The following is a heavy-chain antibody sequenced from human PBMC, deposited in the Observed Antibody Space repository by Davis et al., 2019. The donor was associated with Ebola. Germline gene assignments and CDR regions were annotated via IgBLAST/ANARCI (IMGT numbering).Heavy chain of an antibody. D-gene: IGHD5-18*01. Sequence: GESLKISCAASGFTFSSYGMHWVRQAPGKGLEWVAVIWYDGSNKYYADSVKGRFTISRDNSKNTLYLQMNSLRAEDTAVYYCARDTAQGPDGMDVWGQGTTVTVSS. CDR3: ARDTAQGPDGMDV. CDR2: IWYDGSNK. J-gene: IGHJ6*02. V-gene: IGHV3-33*08. CDR1: GFTFSSYG.